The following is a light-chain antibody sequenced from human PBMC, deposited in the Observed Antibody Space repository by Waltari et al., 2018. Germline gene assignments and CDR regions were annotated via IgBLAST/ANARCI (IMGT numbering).Light chain of an antibody. Sequence: SYVLTQPPSVSVAPGQTARITCGGDHIGDKPVHWYQQRPGQAPVLAIHAYGGRPSGFPERFSGSNSGNTATLTINRVEAGDEADYFCQVCYWSANHPFVVFGVGTKLTVL. J-gene: IGLJ2*01. V-gene: IGLV3-21*02. CDR2: AYG. CDR1: HIGDKP. CDR3: QVCYWSANHPFVV.